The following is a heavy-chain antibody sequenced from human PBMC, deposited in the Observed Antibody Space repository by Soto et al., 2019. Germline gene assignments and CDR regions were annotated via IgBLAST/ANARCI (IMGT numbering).Heavy chain of an antibody. CDR3: ARDHRDGYNLRFDY. CDR2: ISSSSSTI. CDR1: GVTFSSYS. D-gene: IGHD5-12*01. Sequence: PGGSLRLSCAAPGVTFSSYSMNWVRQAPGKGLEWVSYISSSSSTIYYADSVKGRFTISRDNAKNPLYLQMNSLRDEDTAVYYCARDHRDGYNLRFDYWGQGTLVTVSS. J-gene: IGHJ4*02. V-gene: IGHV3-48*02.